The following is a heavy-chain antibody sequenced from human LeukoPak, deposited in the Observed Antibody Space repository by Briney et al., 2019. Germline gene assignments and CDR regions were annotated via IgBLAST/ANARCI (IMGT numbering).Heavy chain of an antibody. CDR2: INGDGSTT. CDR1: GFTFSSYW. CDR3: ARVMVSGQRHMDV. D-gene: IGHD6-25*01. J-gene: IGHJ6*03. V-gene: IGHV3-74*01. Sequence: GGSLRLSCAASGFTFSSYWMHWVRQGPGEGLVWVSRINGDGSTTHYADSVKGRFTISRDNAKNTLYLQMNSLRAEDTAVYYCARVMVSGQRHMDVWGKGTTVTVSS.